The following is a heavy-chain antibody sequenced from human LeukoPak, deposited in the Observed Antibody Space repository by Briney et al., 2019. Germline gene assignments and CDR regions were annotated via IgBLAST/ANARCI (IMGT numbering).Heavy chain of an antibody. CDR3: ARDPGGSCELDY. CDR2: ISYDGSNK. D-gene: IGHD1-26*01. CDR1: GFTFSSYA. V-gene: IGHV3-30*04. J-gene: IGHJ4*02. Sequence: PGGSLRLSCAASGFTFSSYAMHWVRQAPGKGLEWVAVISYDGSNKYYADSVKGRFTISRDNSKNTLYLQMNSLRAEDTTVYYCARDPGGSCELDYWGQGTLVTVSS.